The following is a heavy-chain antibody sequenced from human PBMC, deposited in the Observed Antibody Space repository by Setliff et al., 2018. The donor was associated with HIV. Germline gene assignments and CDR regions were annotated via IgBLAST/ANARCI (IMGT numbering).Heavy chain of an antibody. J-gene: IGHJ6*03. Sequence: ASVKVPCKASGYIFTGYYIHWVRQAPGQGLEWMGRINPNNGDTNSAQKFQGRVTMTRDTSISTAYMELSRLRSDDTAVYYCARDRWVWGESDSGYYYYFMDVWGKGTTVTVSS. CDR2: INPNNGDT. CDR1: GYIFTGYY. CDR3: ARDRWVWGESDSGYYYYFMDV. D-gene: IGHD6-19*01. V-gene: IGHV1-2*06.